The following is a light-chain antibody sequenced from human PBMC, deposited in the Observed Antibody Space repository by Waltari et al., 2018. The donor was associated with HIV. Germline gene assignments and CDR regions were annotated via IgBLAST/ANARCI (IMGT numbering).Light chain of an antibody. CDR1: QRVSSN. V-gene: IGKV3-15*01. J-gene: IGKJ2*01. CDR3: QQYNNWPPMYT. CDR2: GAS. Sequence: EIVMTQSPATLPVSPGERATLSCRASQRVSSNLAWYQQKPGQAPRLLIYGASTRATGIPARFSGSGSGTEFTLTISSLQSEDFAVYYCQQYNNWPPMYTFGQGTKLEIK.